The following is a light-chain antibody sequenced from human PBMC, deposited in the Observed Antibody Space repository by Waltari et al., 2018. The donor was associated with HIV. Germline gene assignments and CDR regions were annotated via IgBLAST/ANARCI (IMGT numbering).Light chain of an antibody. V-gene: IGKV3-20*01. CDR2: GAS. Sequence: EIVLTQSPGTLSLSPGDRATLSCRASQRVPKNFLAWYQHKRGQPPRLLIYGASTRATDTPVRFSGSGSGTDFTLTISRLEPEDFAVYYCQHYGNSLTWTFGQGTKMEIK. CDR3: QHYGNSLTWT. CDR1: QRVPKNF. J-gene: IGKJ1*01.